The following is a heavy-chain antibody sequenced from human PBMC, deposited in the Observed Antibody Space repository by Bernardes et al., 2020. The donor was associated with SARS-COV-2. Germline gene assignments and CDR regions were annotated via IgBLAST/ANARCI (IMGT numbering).Heavy chain of an antibody. D-gene: IGHD3-3*01. CDR1: VGSISSGGYY. CDR3: ARDRGITIFGVVIADAFDI. V-gene: IGHV4-31*03. Sequence: SETLSLTCTVSVGSISSGGYYWSWIRQHPGKGLEWIGYIYYSGSTYYNPSLKSRVTISVDTSKNQFSLKLSSVTAADTAVYYCARDRGITIFGVVIADAFDIWGQGTMVTVSS. CDR2: IYYSGST. J-gene: IGHJ3*02.